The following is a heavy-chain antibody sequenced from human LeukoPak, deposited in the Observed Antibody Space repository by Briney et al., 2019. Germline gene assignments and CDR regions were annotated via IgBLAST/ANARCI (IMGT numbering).Heavy chain of an antibody. CDR3: ARTLHPPNLNWYFDY. CDR2: IFDNENT. CDR1: SGSITSGGKS. J-gene: IGHJ4*02. Sequence: PSETLSLTCTVSSGSITSGGKSWSWIRQPPGKGLEWLGNIFDNENTVYNPSLRSRLTISLDTSKSQFSLKLSSVTAADTAIYYCARTLHPPNLNWYFDYWGQGILVTVSS. D-gene: IGHD1-1*01. V-gene: IGHV4-30-4*07.